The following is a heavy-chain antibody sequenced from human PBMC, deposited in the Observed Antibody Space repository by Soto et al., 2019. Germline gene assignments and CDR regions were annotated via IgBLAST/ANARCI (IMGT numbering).Heavy chain of an antibody. J-gene: IGHJ5*02. Sequence: LSLTCTVSGGSISSGGYYWSWIRQHPGKGLEWIGYIYYSGSTYYNPPLKSRVTISVDTSKNQFSLKLSSVTAADTAVYYCARWALGYCSSTSCYQDNWFDPWGQGTLVTVSS. V-gene: IGHV4-31*03. D-gene: IGHD2-2*01. CDR2: IYYSGST. CDR3: ARWALGYCSSTSCYQDNWFDP. CDR1: GGSISSGGYY.